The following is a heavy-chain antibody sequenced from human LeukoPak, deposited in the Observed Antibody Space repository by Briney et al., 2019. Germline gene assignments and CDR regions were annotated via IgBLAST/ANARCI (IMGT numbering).Heavy chain of an antibody. J-gene: IGHJ4*02. CDR3: TTESHLNYYDSSGYGY. Sequence: GWSLRLTCAVSGFTFTNAWMSWVRQAPGKGLEWVGRIKSKADGGTTEYAAPVKGRFTISRDDSKNTLYLQMNSLKTEDTAVYYCTTESHLNYYDSSGYGYWGQGTLVTVSS. D-gene: IGHD3-22*01. V-gene: IGHV3-15*01. CDR1: GFTFTNAW. CDR2: IKSKADGGTT.